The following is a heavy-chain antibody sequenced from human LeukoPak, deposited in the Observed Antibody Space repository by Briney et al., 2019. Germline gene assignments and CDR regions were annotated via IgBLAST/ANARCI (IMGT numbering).Heavy chain of an antibody. V-gene: IGHV3-48*03. D-gene: IGHD3-10*01. J-gene: IGHJ6*02. Sequence: PGGSLRLSCAASGFTFSSYEMNRVRQAPGKGLEWVSYISSSGSTIYYADFVKGRFTISRDNAKNSLYLQMNSLRAEDTAVYYCARDRAYYYGSGSYSYYYYGMDVWGQGTTVTVSS. CDR2: ISSSGSTI. CDR1: GFTFSSYE. CDR3: ARDRAYYYGSGSYSYYYYGMDV.